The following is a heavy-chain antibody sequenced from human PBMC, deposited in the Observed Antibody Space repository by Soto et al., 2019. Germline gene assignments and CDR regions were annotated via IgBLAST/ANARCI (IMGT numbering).Heavy chain of an antibody. J-gene: IGHJ3*01. CDR3: ARDEVRQKSPLDL. Sequence: SLRLSCAASGFIVSRNYMSWVRQAPGKGLEWVSIIYTDGSTYYADSVKGRFTISRDNFKNTLYLQMNSLRVEDTAVYYCARDEVRQKSPLDLWGQGTMVTVSS. CDR1: GFIVSRNY. D-gene: IGHD6-25*01. V-gene: IGHV3-53*01. CDR2: IYTDGST.